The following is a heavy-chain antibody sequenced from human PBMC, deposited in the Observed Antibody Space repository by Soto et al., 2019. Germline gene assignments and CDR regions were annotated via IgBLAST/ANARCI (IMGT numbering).Heavy chain of an antibody. D-gene: IGHD2-15*01. Sequence: QVQLQESGPRLVKPSGTLSLTCAVSGASISSTNWWTWVRQPPGKGLEWIGEIYHTGSTKYNPSLKSRVTIXMDKSNNQLSLNLSSVTAADTAVYYCATLPPRIVVVVLPIPTWGQGTLVTVSS. CDR2: IYHTGST. J-gene: IGHJ4*02. V-gene: IGHV4-4*02. CDR3: ATLPPRIVVVVLPIPT. CDR1: GASISSTNW.